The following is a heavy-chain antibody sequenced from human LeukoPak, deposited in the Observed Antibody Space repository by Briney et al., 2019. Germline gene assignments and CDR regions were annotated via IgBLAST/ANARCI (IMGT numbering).Heavy chain of an antibody. D-gene: IGHD6-6*01. J-gene: IGHJ4*02. CDR3: ARLYFQYSSSSAPGGGEDVPDDY. Sequence: GASVKVSCKASGYTFTSYAMNWVRQAPGQGLEWMGWINTNTGNPTYAQGFTGRFVFPLDTSVSTAYLQISSLKAEDTAVYYCARLYFQYSSSSAPGGGEDVPDDYWGQGTLVTVSS. V-gene: IGHV7-4-1*02. CDR2: INTNTGNP. CDR1: GYTFTSYA.